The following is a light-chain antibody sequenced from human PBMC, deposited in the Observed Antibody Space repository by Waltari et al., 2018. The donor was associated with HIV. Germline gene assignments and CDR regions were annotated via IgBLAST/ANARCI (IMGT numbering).Light chain of an antibody. Sequence: QSVLTQPPSASGTPGQRVTIPCSGSNSTIGSNIINWYQQLPGTAPKLLIYSNSQRPSGVPDRFSGSKSGTSASLAISGLQSEDEADYYCASWDDSLNGYVFGTGTKVTVL. V-gene: IGLV1-44*01. J-gene: IGLJ1*01. CDR3: ASWDDSLNGYV. CDR1: NSTIGSNI. CDR2: SNS.